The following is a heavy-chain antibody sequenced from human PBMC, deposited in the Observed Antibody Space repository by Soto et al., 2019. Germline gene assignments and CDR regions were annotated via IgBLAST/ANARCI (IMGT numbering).Heavy chain of an antibody. CDR1: GYTFTSYG. Sequence: ASVKVSCKASGYTFTSYGISWVRQAPGQGLEWMGWISAYNGNTNYAQKLQGRVTMTTDTSTSTAYMELRSLRSDDTAVYYCARVAYHQNWTNWFDPWGQGTLVTVSS. D-gene: IGHD2-2*01. CDR3: ARVAYHQNWTNWFDP. J-gene: IGHJ5*02. CDR2: ISAYNGNT. V-gene: IGHV1-18*01.